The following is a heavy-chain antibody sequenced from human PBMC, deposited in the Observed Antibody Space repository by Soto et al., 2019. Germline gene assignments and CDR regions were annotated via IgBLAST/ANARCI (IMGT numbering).Heavy chain of an antibody. J-gene: IGHJ4*02. Sequence: QVQLVQSGAEVKKPGASVKVSCKASGYTFTSYYMHWVRQAPGQGLEWMGIINPSGGSTSYAQKFQGRGSKNRHTSKSPVYMELSSLISEDRAVYYCARVYCSGGSCFSIDYLGQGTLVTVSS. V-gene: IGHV1-46*03. CDR1: GYTFTSYY. D-gene: IGHD2-15*01. CDR3: ARVYCSGGSCFSIDY. CDR2: INPSGGST.